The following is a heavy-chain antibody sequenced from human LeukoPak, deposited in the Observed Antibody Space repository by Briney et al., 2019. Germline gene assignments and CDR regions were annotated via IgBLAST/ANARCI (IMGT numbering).Heavy chain of an antibody. CDR2: INHSGRT. J-gene: IGHJ6*03. V-gene: IGHV4-34*01. Sequence: SETLSLTCAVYGGSFSGYYWSWIRQPPGKGLEWIGEINHSGRTNYNPSLKSRVTISVDTSKNQFSLKLSSVTAADTAVYYCARSVEGYCRGGSCYYYSYYMDVWGKGTTVTVSS. D-gene: IGHD2-15*01. CDR1: GGSFSGYY. CDR3: ARSVEGYCRGGSCYYYSYYMDV.